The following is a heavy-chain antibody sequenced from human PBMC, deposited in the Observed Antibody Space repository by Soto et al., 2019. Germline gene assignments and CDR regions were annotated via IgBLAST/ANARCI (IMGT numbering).Heavy chain of an antibody. J-gene: IGHJ4*02. CDR3: ARDIGESDYTYYFDY. CDR2: INAGNGNT. D-gene: IGHD3-10*01. CDR1: GYTFTSYA. Sequence: GASVKVSCKASGYTFTSYAMHWVRQAPGQRLEWMGWINAGNGNTKYSQKFQGRVTITRDTSASTAYMELSSLRSEDTAVYYCARDIGESDYTYYFDYWGQGTLVTVSS. V-gene: IGHV1-3*01.